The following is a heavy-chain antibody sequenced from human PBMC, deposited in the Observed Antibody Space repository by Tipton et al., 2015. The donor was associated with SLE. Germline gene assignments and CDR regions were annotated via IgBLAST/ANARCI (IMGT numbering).Heavy chain of an antibody. CDR1: GFKFDDYA. Sequence: SLRLSCAASGFKFDDYAMHWVRQAPGKGLEWVSGINWNSGNIAYADSVKGRFAVSRDNAKNSLYLQMNSLRTEDTGVYYCARVEEPRYSNTWRPFDYWGQGTLVTVSS. CDR3: ARVEEPRYSNTWRPFDY. CDR2: INWNSGNI. J-gene: IGHJ4*02. D-gene: IGHD6-13*01. V-gene: IGHV3-9*01.